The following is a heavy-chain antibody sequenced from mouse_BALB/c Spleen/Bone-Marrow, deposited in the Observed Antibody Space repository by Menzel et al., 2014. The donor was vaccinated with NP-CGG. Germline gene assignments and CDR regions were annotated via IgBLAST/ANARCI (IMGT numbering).Heavy chain of an antibody. CDR1: GYTFTSYN. Sequence: QVQLQQSGAELVKPGASVKMSCKASGYTFTSYNMHWVKQTPGQGLEWIGSIYPGNGDTSNNQKFKGKATLTADKSSSTAFMQLSSLTSEDSAVYYCARGYNYVMVYWGQGSSVTVSS. D-gene: IGHD3-1*01. J-gene: IGHJ4*01. CDR2: IYPGNGDT. CDR3: ARGYNYVMVY. V-gene: IGHV1-12*01.